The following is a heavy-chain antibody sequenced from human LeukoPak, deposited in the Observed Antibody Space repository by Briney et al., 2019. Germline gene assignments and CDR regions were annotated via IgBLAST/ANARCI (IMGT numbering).Heavy chain of an antibody. Sequence: AASVKVSCTASGYTFTSYYMHWVRPAPGQGLEWMGIINPSGGSTSYAQKFQGRVTMTRDTSTSTVYMELSSLRSEDTAVYYSAREGYSPITMVRGGSGWFDPWGQGTLVTVSS. V-gene: IGHV1-46*01. D-gene: IGHD3-10*01. CDR2: INPSGGST. CDR1: GYTFTSYY. J-gene: IGHJ5*02. CDR3: AREGYSPITMVRGGSGWFDP.